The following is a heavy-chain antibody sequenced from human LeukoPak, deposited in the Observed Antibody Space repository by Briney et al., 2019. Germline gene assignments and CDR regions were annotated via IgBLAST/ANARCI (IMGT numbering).Heavy chain of an antibody. J-gene: IGHJ6*02. CDR3: AAVGYSSSWYPSMDV. CDR2: IVVGSGNT. CDR1: GFTFTSSA. V-gene: IGHV1-58*02. Sequence: ASVKVSCKASGFTFTSSAMQWVRQARGQRLEWVGWIVVGSGNTNYAQKFQERVTITRDMSTSTAYMELSSLRSEDTAVYYCAAVGYSSSWYPSMDVWGQGTTVTVSS. D-gene: IGHD6-13*01.